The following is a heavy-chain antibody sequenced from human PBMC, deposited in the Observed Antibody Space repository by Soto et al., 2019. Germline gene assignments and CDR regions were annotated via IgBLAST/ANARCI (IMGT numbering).Heavy chain of an antibody. CDR3: ARLGFEYDTSTPYYNVLHYYGVDV. D-gene: IGHD3-9*01. Sequence: SETLSLTCTVSGDSISTDYWSWIRQSPGKGLEWIGFIYYGGSTRYSPSFQGHVTISADKSISTAYLQWSTLKASDTAKYYCARLGFEYDTSTPYYNVLHYYGVDVWGQGTTVTVSS. CDR2: IYYGGST. CDR1: GDSISTDY. V-gene: IGHV4-59*12. J-gene: IGHJ6*02.